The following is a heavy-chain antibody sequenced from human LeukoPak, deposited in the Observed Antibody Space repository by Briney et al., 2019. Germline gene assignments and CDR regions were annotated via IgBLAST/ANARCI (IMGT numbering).Heavy chain of an antibody. D-gene: IGHD6-19*01. Sequence: PGGSLRLSCAASGFTFSSYSMNWVRQAPGKGLEWVSSISSSSSYIYYADSVKGRFTISRDNAKNSLYLQMNSLRAEDTAVYYCARDAGRMAVDHDAFDIWGQGTMVTASS. J-gene: IGHJ3*02. V-gene: IGHV3-21*01. CDR2: ISSSSSYI. CDR1: GFTFSSYS. CDR3: ARDAGRMAVDHDAFDI.